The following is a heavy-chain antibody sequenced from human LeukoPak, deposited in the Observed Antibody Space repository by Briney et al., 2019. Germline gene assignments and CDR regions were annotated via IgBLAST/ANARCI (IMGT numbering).Heavy chain of an antibody. CDR2: IYNSGTT. D-gene: IGHD1-26*01. CDR3: ARDRLGATGHWRIDV. J-gene: IGHJ2*01. CDR1: GGSFSSYY. V-gene: IGHV4-4*07. Sequence: SSETLSLTCTVSGGSFSSYYWTWIRQPAGRGLEWIGRIYNSGTTNYSPSLESRVTMSLDTSKNRFSLSLSSVTAADTAVYYCARDRLGATGHWRIDVWGRGTLVTVSS.